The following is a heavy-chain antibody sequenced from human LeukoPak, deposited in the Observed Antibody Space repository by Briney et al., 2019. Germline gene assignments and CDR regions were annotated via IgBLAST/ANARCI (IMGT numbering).Heavy chain of an antibody. D-gene: IGHD3-3*01. CDR3: ARVITVFGVVISGGVC. CDR1: GYTFSGYY. J-gene: IGHJ4*02. V-gene: IGHV1-2*02. Sequence: ASVKLSCKACGYTFSGYYMHWVRQAPGQGREWMGWINPNSGGTNYAQKFQGTVTMTRDTSISTESMELNRLRSDDTAMYYCARVITVFGVVISGGVCWGQGTLVTVSS. CDR2: INPNSGGT.